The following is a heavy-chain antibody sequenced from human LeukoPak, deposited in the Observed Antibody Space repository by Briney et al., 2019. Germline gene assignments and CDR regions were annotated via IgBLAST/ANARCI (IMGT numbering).Heavy chain of an antibody. J-gene: IGHJ4*02. V-gene: IGHV3-7*01. D-gene: IGHD3-10*01. Sequence: GGSLRLSCAAFGFTFSSYWMSWVRQAPGKGLEWVANIKQDGSEKYYVESVKGRFTISRDNAKNSLYLQMNSLRAEDTAVYYCARVGITMVRGAEFDYWGQGTLVTVSS. CDR2: IKQDGSEK. CDR3: ARVGITMVRGAEFDY. CDR1: GFTFSSYW.